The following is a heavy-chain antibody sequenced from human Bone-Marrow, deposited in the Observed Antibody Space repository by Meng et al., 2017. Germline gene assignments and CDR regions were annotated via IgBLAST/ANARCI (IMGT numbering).Heavy chain of an antibody. CDR3: ARQAGVAARRGNFDD. J-gene: IGHJ4*02. Sequence: QVQLQQWGAGLLKPSETLSLTCGVYGGSFRGYFWAWIRQPPGKGLEWIGEINHRGSTNYNPSLKSRVTISVDTSKSQVSLNLSSVTAADTAVYYCARQAGVAARRGNFDDWGQGTLVTVSS. D-gene: IGHD6-6*01. CDR1: GGSFRGYF. V-gene: IGHV4-34*01. CDR2: INHRGST.